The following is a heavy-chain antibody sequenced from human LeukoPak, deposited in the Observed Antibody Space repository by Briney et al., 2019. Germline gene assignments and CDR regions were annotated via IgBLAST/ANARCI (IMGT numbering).Heavy chain of an antibody. CDR1: GYTFTKFA. D-gene: IGHD2-15*01. CDR2: IDPNSGDT. J-gene: IGHJ5*02. CDR3: AREEHYCSGGSCSNWFDP. V-gene: IGHV1-2*02. Sequence: ASVKVSCKTSGYTFTKFAVNWVRQAPGQGLEWMGWIDPNSGDTNYAQKFQGRVTMTRDTSIGTAYMELSRLRSDDTAVYYCAREEHYCSGGSCSNWFDPWGQGTLVTVSS.